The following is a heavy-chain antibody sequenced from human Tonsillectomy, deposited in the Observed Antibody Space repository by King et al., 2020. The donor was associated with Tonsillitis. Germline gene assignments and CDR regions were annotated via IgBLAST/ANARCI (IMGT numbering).Heavy chain of an antibody. CDR2: ISWKSGII. CDR3: AKYTGITDYFFDY. J-gene: IGHJ4*02. V-gene: IGHV3-9*01. D-gene: IGHD1-20*01. CDR1: GFSFDAYA. Sequence: VQLVESGGGLVQPGRSLRLSCAASGFSFDAYAMHWVRQAPGKGLEWVSGISWKSGIIGYADSVTGRFTISRDNAKNSLYLQMNSLRAEDTALYYCAKYTGITDYFFDYGGQGTLVTVSS.